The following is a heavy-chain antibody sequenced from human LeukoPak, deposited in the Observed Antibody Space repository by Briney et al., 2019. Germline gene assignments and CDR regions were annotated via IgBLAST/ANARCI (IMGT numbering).Heavy chain of an antibody. J-gene: IGHJ3*02. D-gene: IGHD5-18*01. CDR1: VGSISSSSYY. CDR3: ARTVQLWSNAFDI. Sequence: SETLSLTCTVSVGSISSSSYYWRWIRQPPGKGLEWIGSIYYSGSTYYNPSLKSRVTISVDTSKNQFSLKLSSVTAADTAVYYCARTVQLWSNAFDIWGQGTMVTVSS. CDR2: IYYSGST. V-gene: IGHV4-39*01.